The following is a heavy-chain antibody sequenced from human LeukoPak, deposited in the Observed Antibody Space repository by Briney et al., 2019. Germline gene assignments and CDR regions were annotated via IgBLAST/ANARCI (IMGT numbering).Heavy chain of an antibody. J-gene: IGHJ5*02. V-gene: IGHV1-69*02. CDR1: GGTFSSYT. CDR3: AATFSPAAPYNWFDP. CDR2: IIPILGIA. D-gene: IGHD2-2*01. Sequence: SVNVSCKASGGTFSSYTISWVRQAPGQGLEWMGRIIPILGIANYAQKFQGRVTITADKSTSTAYMELSSLRSEDTAVYYCAATFSPAAPYNWFDPWGQGTLVTVSS.